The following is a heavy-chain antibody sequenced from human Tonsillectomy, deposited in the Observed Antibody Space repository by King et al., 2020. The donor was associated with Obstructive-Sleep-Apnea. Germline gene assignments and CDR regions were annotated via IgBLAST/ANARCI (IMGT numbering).Heavy chain of an antibody. CDR2: ISWYSGSI. Sequence: VQLVESGGGLVQPGRSLRLSCAASGFTFADYAMHWVRQAPGQGLEWVSGISWYSGSIGYADSVKGRFTISRDNAKNSLYLQMNSLQAEDTAVYYCVKGPGYIAAARYFQHWGQGTLVTVSS. V-gene: IGHV3-9*01. CDR3: VKGPGYIAAARYFQH. CDR1: GFTFADYA. D-gene: IGHD6-13*01. J-gene: IGHJ1*01.